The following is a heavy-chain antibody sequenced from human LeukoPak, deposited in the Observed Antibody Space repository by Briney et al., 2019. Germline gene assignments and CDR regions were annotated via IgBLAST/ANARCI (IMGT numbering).Heavy chain of an antibody. CDR2: ISSGGNT. V-gene: IGHV3-23*01. CDR1: GFTFSSYG. J-gene: IGHJ4*02. CDR3: AKERGGEFDY. D-gene: IGHD2-21*01. Sequence: GGSLRLSCAASGFTFSSYGMSWVRQAPGKGLEWVSAISSGGNTYYADSVKGRFTISRDNSKNSLYLRMNSLRAEDTAVYYCAKERGGEFDYWGQGTLVTVSS.